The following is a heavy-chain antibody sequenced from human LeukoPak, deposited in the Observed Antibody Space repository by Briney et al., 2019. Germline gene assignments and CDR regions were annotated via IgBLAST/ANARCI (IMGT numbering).Heavy chain of an antibody. V-gene: IGHV4-34*01. D-gene: IGHD3-16*01. CDR2: INHSGST. J-gene: IGHJ5*02. CDR3: ARHYGP. Sequence: SETLSLTCAVYGGSFSGYYWSWIRQPPGKGPEWIGEINHSGSTNYNPSLKSRVTISVDTSKNQFSLKLNSVTAADTAVYYCARHYGPWGQGTLVTVSS. CDR1: GGSFSGYY.